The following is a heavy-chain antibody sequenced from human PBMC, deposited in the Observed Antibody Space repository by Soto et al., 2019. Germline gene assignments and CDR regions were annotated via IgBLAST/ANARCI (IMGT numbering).Heavy chain of an antibody. CDR3: ARPQNNSSGWYMWGFDP. D-gene: IGHD6-19*01. CDR1: GYTFTSYY. J-gene: IGHJ5*02. V-gene: IGHV1-46*01. CDR2: INPSGGST. Sequence: GASVKVSCKASGYTFTSYYMHWVRQAPGQGLEWMGIINPSGGSTSYAQKFQGRVTMTRDTSTSTVYMELSSLRSEDTAVYYCARPQNNSSGWYMWGFDPWGQGTLVTVSS.